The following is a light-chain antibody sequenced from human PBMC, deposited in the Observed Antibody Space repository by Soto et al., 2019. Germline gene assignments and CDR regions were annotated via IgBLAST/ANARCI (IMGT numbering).Light chain of an antibody. CDR3: QQYGSSPPYT. Sequence: EVVLTQSPGTLSLSPGERATLSCRASQSVSKNFLAWYQQKPGQSPQLLIFGSSDRATSIPDWFSGSGSGKDFTLTISRLEPEDFAVYYCQQYGSSPPYTFGQGTKLEIK. CDR2: GSS. V-gene: IGKV3-20*01. CDR1: QSVSKNF. J-gene: IGKJ2*01.